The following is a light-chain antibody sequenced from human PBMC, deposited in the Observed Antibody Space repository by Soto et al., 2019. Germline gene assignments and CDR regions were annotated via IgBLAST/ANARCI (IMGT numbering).Light chain of an antibody. Sequence: EIVLTQSPGTLSLSPGERATLSCRASQSVSSSYLAWYQQKYGRAPRLLIYGAASRATGMPGRFSGSASGKDFTLTISRLEPEDFAVYYCQQYGSPMTFGQGTRLEIK. V-gene: IGKV3-20*01. J-gene: IGKJ5*01. CDR3: QQYGSPMT. CDR2: GAA. CDR1: QSVSSSY.